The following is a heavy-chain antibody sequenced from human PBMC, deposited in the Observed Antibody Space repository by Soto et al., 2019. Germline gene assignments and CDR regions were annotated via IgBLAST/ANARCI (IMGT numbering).Heavy chain of an antibody. V-gene: IGHV3-30*18. J-gene: IGHJ4*02. D-gene: IGHD5-12*01. CDR2: ISYDGSNK. CDR3: VKGGYHYFDY. CDR1: RFTFSNYG. Sequence: QVQLVESGGGVVQPGRSLRLSCAASRFTFSNYGTHWVRQTPGKGLEWVAVISYDGSNKYYADSVKGRFTISRDNSKNTLYLLINSLRAEATAVYYCVKGGYHYFDYWGQGTLVTVSS.